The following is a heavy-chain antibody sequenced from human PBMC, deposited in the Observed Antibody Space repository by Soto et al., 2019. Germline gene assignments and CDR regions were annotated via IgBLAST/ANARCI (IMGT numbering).Heavy chain of an antibody. D-gene: IGHD2-2*01. CDR3: ARDHLNLAHCISPICYFLYDI. CDR2: ISAYNGNT. V-gene: IGHV1-18*01. J-gene: IGHJ3*02. CDR1: GYSFTRYY. Sequence: ASVKVPCKASGYSFTRYYINWVRQAPGQGLEWMGWISAYNGNTHYEEKLQGRVTLTTDTSTSTAYMELRSLRSDDTAVYYCARDHLNLAHCISPICYFLYDIWGKGTMVTV.